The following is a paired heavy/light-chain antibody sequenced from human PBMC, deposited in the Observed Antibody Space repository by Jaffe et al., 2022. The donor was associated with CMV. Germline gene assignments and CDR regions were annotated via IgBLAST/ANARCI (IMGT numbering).Light chain of an antibody. CDR2: GAS. V-gene: IGKV3-20*01. CDR3: QQYGISPYT. CDR1: QRVTSSY. J-gene: IGKJ2*01. Sequence: EVVLTQSPGTLSLSPGERATLSCRASQRVTSSYLAWYQQRPGQAPRLLISGASRRATGIPDRFSGRGSGTDFTLTISRLEPEDFAVYYCQQYGISPYTFGQGTQLEIK.
Heavy chain of an antibody. Sequence: QVQLQQWGAGLLKPSETLSLTCAVYGGSFTAYYWSWIRQPPGKGLEWIGEINHSGSTNKNPSLKTRVTISVDTSKSQFSLNLSSVTAADTAVYYCARGTQTRDGFDIWGQGTMVTVSS. V-gene: IGHV4-34*02. CDR3: ARGTQTRDGFDI. J-gene: IGHJ3*02. CDR1: GGSFTAYY. CDR2: INHSGST.